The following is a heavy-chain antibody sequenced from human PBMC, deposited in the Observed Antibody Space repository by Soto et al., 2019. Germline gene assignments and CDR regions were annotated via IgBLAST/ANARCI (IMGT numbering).Heavy chain of an antibody. CDR1: GYTFTSYD. D-gene: IGHD3-10*01. V-gene: IGHV1-8*01. CDR3: ARGGHYYQYYYYGMDV. J-gene: IGHJ6*02. Sequence: QVQLVQSGAEVKKPGASVKVSCKASGYTFTSYDINWVRQATGQGLEWMGWMNPNSGNTGYAQKFQGRVTMTRNTSISTAYMELSSLSSEDTAVYYCARGGHYYQYYYYGMDVWGQGTTVTVSS. CDR2: MNPNSGNT.